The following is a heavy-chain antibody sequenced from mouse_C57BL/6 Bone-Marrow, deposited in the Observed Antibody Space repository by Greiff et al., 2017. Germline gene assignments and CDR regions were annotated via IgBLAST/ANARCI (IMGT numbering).Heavy chain of an antibody. Sequence: EVQGVESGGGLVKPGGSLKLSCAASGFTFSSYAMSWVRQTPEKRLEWVATISDGGSYTYYPDNVKGRFTISRDNAKNNLYLQMSHLKSEDTAMYYCAREDRANWAFDYWGQGTTLTVSS. D-gene: IGHD4-1*01. V-gene: IGHV5-4*01. CDR1: GFTFSSYA. J-gene: IGHJ2*01. CDR2: ISDGGSYT. CDR3: AREDRANWAFDY.